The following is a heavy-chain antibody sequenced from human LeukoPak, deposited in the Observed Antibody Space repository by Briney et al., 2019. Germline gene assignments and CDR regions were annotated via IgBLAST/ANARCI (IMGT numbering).Heavy chain of an antibody. D-gene: IGHD1-26*01. CDR2: INTYRYNT. V-gene: IGHV1-18*01. CDR1: GYSFGSSG. J-gene: IGHJ4*02. Sequence: ASVKVSCKASGYSFGSSGISWVRQAPGQGLEWMGWINTYRYNTNYAQKFQGRLTLTTDTSTSTAYMELRSLRSDDTAVYYCARDRMVGATTSDYWGQGTLVTVSS. CDR3: ARDRMVGATTSDY.